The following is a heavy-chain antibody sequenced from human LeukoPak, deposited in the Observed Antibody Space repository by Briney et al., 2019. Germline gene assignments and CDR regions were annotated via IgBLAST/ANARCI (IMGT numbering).Heavy chain of an antibody. CDR3: TTYVGAYSNWGDYYYYYMDV. Sequence: PGGTLRLSCAASGFTFSSYGMSWVRQAPGKGLEWVSAISGSGGSTYYADSVKGRFTISRDNSKNTLYLQMNSLKTEDTAVYYCTTYVGAYSNWGDYYYYYMDVWGKGTTVTVSS. J-gene: IGHJ6*03. V-gene: IGHV3-23*01. D-gene: IGHD4-11*01. CDR1: GFTFSSYG. CDR2: ISGSGGST.